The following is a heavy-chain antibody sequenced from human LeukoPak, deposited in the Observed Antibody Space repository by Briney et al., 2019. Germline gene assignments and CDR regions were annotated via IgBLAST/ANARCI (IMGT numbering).Heavy chain of an antibody. CDR3: ARHNDPGHAFDI. V-gene: IGHV4-39*01. CDR2: IYYSGST. J-gene: IGHJ3*02. Sequence: PSETLSLTCTVSGGSISASGHYWGWIRQPPGKGLEWIGSIYYSGSTYYNPSLRSRVTISLDTSKNQFSLKVNSVTAADTAVYYCARHNDPGHAFDIWGQRTMVTVSS. CDR1: GGSISASGHY. D-gene: IGHD1-1*01.